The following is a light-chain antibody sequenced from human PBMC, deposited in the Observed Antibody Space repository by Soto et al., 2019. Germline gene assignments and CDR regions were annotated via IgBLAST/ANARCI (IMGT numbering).Light chain of an antibody. J-gene: IGKJ1*01. CDR2: GAS. V-gene: IGKV3-20*01. CDR3: QQYGGSPT. CDR1: QSVTGSH. Sequence: EIVLTQSPGTLSLSPGERATLSCRASQSVTGSHLTWYQQKPGQAPRLLIYGASIRATGIPDRFSGSGSGTDFTLTISRLEPEDFAVYYCQQYGGSPTFGQGTQVEIK.